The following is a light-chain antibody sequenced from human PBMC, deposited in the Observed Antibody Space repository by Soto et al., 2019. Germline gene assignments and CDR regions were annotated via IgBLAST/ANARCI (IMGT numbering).Light chain of an antibody. CDR2: GAS. J-gene: IGKJ5*01. CDR3: QLSYNTPYT. CDR1: RVISHY. Sequence: DIQMNQSPSAMSVSVGDRVTITCRASRVISHYLTWFQQRPGQVQKRLIYGASTLHSGVPSRFSGSGSGTEFTLTISSLQPEDFATYCFQLSYNTPYTFGQGTRLEIK. V-gene: IGKV1-17*03.